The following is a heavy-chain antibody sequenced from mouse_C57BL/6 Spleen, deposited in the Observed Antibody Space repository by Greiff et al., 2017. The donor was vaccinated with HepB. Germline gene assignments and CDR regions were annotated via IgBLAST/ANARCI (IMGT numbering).Heavy chain of an antibody. CDR3: ASNNWYYYAMDY. CDR2: IRNKANGYTT. Sequence: EVKLVESGGGLVQPGGSLSLSCAASGFTFTDYYMSWVRQPPGKALEWLGFIRNKANGYTTEYSASVKGRFTISRDNSQSILYLQMNALRAEDSATYYCASNNWYYYAMDYWGQGTSVTVSS. J-gene: IGHJ4*01. CDR1: GFTFTDYY. V-gene: IGHV7-3*01. D-gene: IGHD4-1*01.